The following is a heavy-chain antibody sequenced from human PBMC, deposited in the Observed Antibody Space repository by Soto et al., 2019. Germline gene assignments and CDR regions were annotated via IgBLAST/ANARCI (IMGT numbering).Heavy chain of an antibody. Sequence: ASVKVSCKASGYTFTSYGISWVRQAPGQGLEWMGWISAYNGNTNYAQKLQGRVTMTTDTSTSTAYMELRSLRSDDTAVYYCAREDIVVVPAAPDYYYYYYMDVWGKGTTVTVSS. CDR3: AREDIVVVPAAPDYYYYYYMDV. CDR2: ISAYNGNT. V-gene: IGHV1-18*01. D-gene: IGHD2-2*01. CDR1: GYTFTSYG. J-gene: IGHJ6*03.